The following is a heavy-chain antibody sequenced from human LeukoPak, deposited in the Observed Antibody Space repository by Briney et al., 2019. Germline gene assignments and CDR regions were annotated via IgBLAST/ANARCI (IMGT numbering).Heavy chain of an antibody. CDR3: AKDLYGDYVEYYFDY. V-gene: IGHV3-23*01. CDR1: GFTFSSYA. J-gene: IGHJ4*02. Sequence: PGGSLRLSCAASGFTFSSYAMSWVRQAPGKGLEWVSAISGSGGSTYYADSVKGRFTISRDNSKNTLYLQMNSLRAEDTAVYYCAKDLYGDYVEYYFDYWGQGTLVTVSS. D-gene: IGHD4-17*01. CDR2: ISGSGGST.